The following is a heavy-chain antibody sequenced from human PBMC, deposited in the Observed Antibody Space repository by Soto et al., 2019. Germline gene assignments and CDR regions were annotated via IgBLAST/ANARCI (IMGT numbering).Heavy chain of an antibody. Sequence: EVQLLESGGGLVQPGGSLRLSCAASGVTFSSYAMSWVRQAPGKGLEWVSAISGSGGSTYYADSVKGRFTISRHNSKNTLYLQMNSLRAEDTAVYYCAKERSVRPRAFDIWGQGTMVTVSS. CDR3: AKERSVRPRAFDI. D-gene: IGHD3-10*01. CDR1: GVTFSSYA. V-gene: IGHV3-23*01. CDR2: ISGSGGST. J-gene: IGHJ3*02.